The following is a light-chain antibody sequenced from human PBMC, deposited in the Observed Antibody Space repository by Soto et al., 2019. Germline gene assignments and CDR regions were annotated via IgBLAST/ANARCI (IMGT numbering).Light chain of an antibody. Sequence: EIVLTQSPGTLSLSPGERATLSCRASQSVSGTYLAWYQQKPGQAPRLLIYGASSRATDIPDRFSGSGSGTDFTLTISRLEPDDFAVYYCQEYGTSRTFGQGTKVEIK. CDR2: GAS. V-gene: IGKV3-20*01. CDR3: QEYGTSRT. J-gene: IGKJ1*01. CDR1: QSVSGTY.